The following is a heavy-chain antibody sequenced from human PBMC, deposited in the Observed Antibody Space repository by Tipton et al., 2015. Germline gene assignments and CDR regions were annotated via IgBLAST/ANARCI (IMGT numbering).Heavy chain of an antibody. J-gene: IGHJ3*02. CDR1: GGSFSGYY. V-gene: IGHV4-34*01. D-gene: IGHD6-19*01. CDR3: ARQSGESSGWPSAFDI. Sequence: TLSLTCAVYGGSFSGYYWSWIRQPPGEGLEWIGSIYYSGSTYYNPSLKSRVTISVDTSKNQFSLKLSSVTAADTAVYYCARQSGESSGWPSAFDIWGQGTMVTVSS. CDR2: IYYSGST.